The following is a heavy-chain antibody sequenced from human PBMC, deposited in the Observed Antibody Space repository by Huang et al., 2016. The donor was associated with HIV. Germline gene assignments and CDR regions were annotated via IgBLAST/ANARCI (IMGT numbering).Heavy chain of an antibody. Sequence: QVQLVQSGAEVKKPGSSVKVSCKASGGSFRNFAIGWVRQAPGQGLEWTGGISPTRGTANYAQKFQGRVTIIADESTSTAYMELSSLRSEDTAVYYCATVDYYDTSGPQRGYFDNWGQGTLVTVSS. V-gene: IGHV1-69*01. D-gene: IGHD3-22*01. CDR1: GGSFRNFA. CDR2: ISPTRGTA. J-gene: IGHJ4*02. CDR3: ATVDYYDTSGPQRGYFDN.